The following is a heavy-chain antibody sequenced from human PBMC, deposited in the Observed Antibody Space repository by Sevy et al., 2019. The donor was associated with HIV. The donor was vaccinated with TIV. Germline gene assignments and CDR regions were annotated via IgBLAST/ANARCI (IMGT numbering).Heavy chain of an antibody. Sequence: ASVKVSCKASGGTFTTSGISWVRQVPGQGLEWMGGIIPILGTTNYAQRFQYRVTITADESTKTAYMERRSLRSEDTAGYYCARGGGNGWYYFDFWGQATSVTVSS. V-gene: IGHV1-69*13. CDR2: IIPILGTT. J-gene: IGHJ4*02. CDR1: GGTFTTSG. D-gene: IGHD6-19*01. CDR3: ARGGGNGWYYFDF.